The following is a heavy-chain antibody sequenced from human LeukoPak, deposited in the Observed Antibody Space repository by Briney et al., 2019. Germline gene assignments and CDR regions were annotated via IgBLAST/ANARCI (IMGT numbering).Heavy chain of an antibody. V-gene: IGHV3-48*01. CDR1: GFTFSSYS. CDR2: ISSSSSTI. J-gene: IGHJ4*02. CDR3: AISITADFDY. Sequence: GGSLRLSCVASGFTFSSYSMNWVRQAPGKGLEWVSYISSSSSTIHYADSVKGRFTISRDNAKNSLYLQMNSLKTEDTAVYYCAISITADFDYWGQGTLVTVSS. D-gene: IGHD1-14*01.